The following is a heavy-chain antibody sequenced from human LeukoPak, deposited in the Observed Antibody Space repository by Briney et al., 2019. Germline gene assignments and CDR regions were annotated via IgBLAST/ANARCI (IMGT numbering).Heavy chain of an antibody. CDR2: ISSSSSYT. J-gene: IGHJ4*02. CDR3: AKALGGYALDY. D-gene: IGHD3-16*01. CDR1: GFTFSDYY. V-gene: IGHV3-11*06. Sequence: GGSLRLSCAASGFTFSDYYMSWIRQAPGKGLEWVSYISSSSSYTNYADSVKGRFTISRDNAKNTLYLQMNSLRAEDTAVYYCAKALGGYALDYWGQGTLVTVSS.